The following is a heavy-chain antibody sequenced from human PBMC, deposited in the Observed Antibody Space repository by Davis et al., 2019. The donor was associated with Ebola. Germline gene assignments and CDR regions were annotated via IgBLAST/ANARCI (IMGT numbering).Heavy chain of an antibody. CDR1: GFTFSSYG. D-gene: IGHD3-3*01. CDR3: AKGSVTIFGVAPDYYGMDV. V-gene: IGHV3-30*18. CDR2: ISYDGSNK. J-gene: IGHJ6*04. Sequence: GGSLRLSCAASGFTFSSYGMHWVRQAPGKGLEWVAVISYDGSNKYYADSVKGRLTISRDNSKNTLYLQMNSLRAEDTAVYYCAKGSVTIFGVAPDYYGMDVWGKGTTVTVSS.